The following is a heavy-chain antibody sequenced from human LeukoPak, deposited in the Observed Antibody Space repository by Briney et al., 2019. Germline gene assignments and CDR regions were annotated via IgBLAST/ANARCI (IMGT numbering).Heavy chain of an antibody. J-gene: IGHJ4*02. Sequence: SETLSLTCTVSGGSISSSSYYWGWIRQPPGKGLEWIGSIYYSGSTYYNPSLKSRVTISVDTSKNQFSLKLSSVTAADTAVYYCARELGIAARNAVDYWGQGTLVTVSS. V-gene: IGHV4-39*07. CDR1: GGSISSSSYY. CDR2: IYYSGST. CDR3: ARELGIAARNAVDY. D-gene: IGHD6-6*01.